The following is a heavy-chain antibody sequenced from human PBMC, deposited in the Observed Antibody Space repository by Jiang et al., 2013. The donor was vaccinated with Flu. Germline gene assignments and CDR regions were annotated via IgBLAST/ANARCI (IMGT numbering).Heavy chain of an antibody. J-gene: IGHJ4*02. CDR3: ARGGLGGYSYASRGGLTY. CDR1: GGSFSGYY. D-gene: IGHD5-18*01. V-gene: IGHV4-34*01. Sequence: LLKPSETLSLTCAVYGGSFSGYYWSWIRQSPGKGLEWIGEITHGGSTNYNPSLKSRVTISVDTSKNQFSLTLSSVTAADTAVYYCARGGLGGYSYASRGGLTYWDQGTLVTVSS. CDR2: ITHGGST.